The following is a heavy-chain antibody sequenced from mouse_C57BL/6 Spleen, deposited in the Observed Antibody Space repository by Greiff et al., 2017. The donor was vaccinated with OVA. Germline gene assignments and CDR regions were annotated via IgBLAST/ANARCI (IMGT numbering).Heavy chain of an antibody. CDR3: ARRGGDGYYEYFDV. CDR2: IYPGDGDT. J-gene: IGHJ1*03. Sequence: QVHVKQSGPELVKPGASVKISCKASGYAFSSSWMNWVKQRPGKGLEWIGRIYPGDGDTNYNGKFKGKATLTADKSSSTAYMQLSSLTSEDSAVYFCARRGGDGYYEYFDVWGTGTTVTVSS. V-gene: IGHV1-82*01. D-gene: IGHD2-3*01. CDR1: GYAFSSSW.